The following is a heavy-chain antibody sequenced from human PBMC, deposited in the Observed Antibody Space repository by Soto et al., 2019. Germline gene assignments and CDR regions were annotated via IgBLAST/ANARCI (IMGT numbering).Heavy chain of an antibody. J-gene: IGHJ4*02. CDR3: ARVMGSVDY. D-gene: IGHD1-26*01. CDR1: GYIFSNYD. Sequence: EASVKVSCKTSGYIFSNYDINWVRQAAGQGLEWMGWMNPNSGYTGSARKFQGRVTMTRDTSMRTAYMELSSLRSEDTAVYYCARVMGSVDYWGQGTLVTVSS. CDR2: MNPNSGYT. V-gene: IGHV1-8*01.